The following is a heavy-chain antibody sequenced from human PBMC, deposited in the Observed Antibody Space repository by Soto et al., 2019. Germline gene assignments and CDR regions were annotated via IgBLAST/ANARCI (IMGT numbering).Heavy chain of an antibody. CDR3: ATMGTPATGLYFFDY. Sequence: QVQLQESGPGLVKPSQTLSLTCTVSGGSISSGNYYWSWIRQPPGKGLEWIGFISYSGSTYYSTSLKSRVTISVDTSKSHFSLNLSFVTAADTAVYYCATMGTPATGLYFFDYWGQGSLVTVSS. J-gene: IGHJ4*02. V-gene: IGHV4-30-4*01. CDR1: GGSISSGNYY. CDR2: ISYSGST. D-gene: IGHD2-15*01.